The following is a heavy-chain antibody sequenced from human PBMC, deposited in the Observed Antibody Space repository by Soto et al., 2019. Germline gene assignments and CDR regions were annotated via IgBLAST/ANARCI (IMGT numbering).Heavy chain of an antibody. D-gene: IGHD2-15*01. CDR1: GYTFTGYY. J-gene: IGHJ6*02. Sequence: ASVKVSCKASGYTFTGYYMHWVRQAPGQGLEWMGWINPNSGGTNYAQKFQGRVTMTRDTSTSTAYMELSSLRSEDTAVYYCARPLGRVPYYYYGMDVWGQGTTVTVSS. CDR2: INPNSGGT. CDR3: ARPLGRVPYYYYGMDV. V-gene: IGHV1-2*02.